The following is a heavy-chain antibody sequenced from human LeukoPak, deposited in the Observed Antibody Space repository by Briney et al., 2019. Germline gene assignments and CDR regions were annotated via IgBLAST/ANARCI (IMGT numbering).Heavy chain of an antibody. J-gene: IGHJ6*03. CDR2: ISAYNGNT. V-gene: IGHV1-18*01. D-gene: IGHD6-13*01. Sequence: ASVTVSCKASGYTFTSYGISWVRQAPGQGLEWMGWISAYNGNTNYEQKLQGRVTMTTDTSTSTAYMELRSLRSDDTAVYYCARDVNSWGIAAAGTYVYYYYMDVWGKGTTVTASS. CDR3: ARDVNSWGIAAAGTYVYYYYMDV. CDR1: GYTFTSYG.